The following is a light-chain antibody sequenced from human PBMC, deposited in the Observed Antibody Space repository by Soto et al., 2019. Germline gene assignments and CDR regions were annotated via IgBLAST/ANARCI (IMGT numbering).Light chain of an antibody. CDR1: QSVTNY. V-gene: IGKV1-39*01. J-gene: IGKJ1*01. CDR3: QQSDSLTPT. CDR2: AAS. Sequence: DIQMTQSPSFLSASVGGRVSITCRASQSVTNYLNWYQQKPGKAPKLLIFAASSLQSGVPSRFSGSGSGTDFTLTVTNLQPEDFATYYCQQSDSLTPTFGQWTKVDIX.